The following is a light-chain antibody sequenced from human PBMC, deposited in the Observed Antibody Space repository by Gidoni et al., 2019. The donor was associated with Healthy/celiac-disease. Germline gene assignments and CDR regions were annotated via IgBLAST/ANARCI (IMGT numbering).Light chain of an antibody. V-gene: IGKV3-20*01. Sequence: EMVSTQSPGTLSLSPGEGATLSCRASQSVSSSYLAWYQQKPGQAPMLLIYGASSRATGIPDMFSSGGSATDFTLTISRLAPEAFALYYCQQYGRSPPTFXRXTKVEIK. CDR2: GAS. CDR3: QQYGRSPPT. J-gene: IGKJ1*01. CDR1: QSVSSSY.